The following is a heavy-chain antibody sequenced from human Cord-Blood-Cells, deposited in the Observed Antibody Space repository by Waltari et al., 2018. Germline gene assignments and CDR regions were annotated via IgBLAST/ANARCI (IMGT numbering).Heavy chain of an antibody. CDR2: INHSGST. Sequence: QVQLQQWGAGLLKPSETLSLTCAVYGGSFSGYYWRRIRQPPGKGLEWNGEINHSGSTNYNPSLKSRVTISVDTSKNQFSLKLSSVTAADTAVYYCARGSNITMVRRTFDYWGQGTLVTVSS. D-gene: IGHD3-10*01. CDR3: ARGSNITMVRRTFDY. CDR1: GGSFSGYY. J-gene: IGHJ4*02. V-gene: IGHV4-34*01.